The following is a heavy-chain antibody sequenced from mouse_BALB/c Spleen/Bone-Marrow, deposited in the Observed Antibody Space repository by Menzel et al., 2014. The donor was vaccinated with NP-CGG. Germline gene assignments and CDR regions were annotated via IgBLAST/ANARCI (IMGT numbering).Heavy chain of an antibody. Sequence: VQLQQSGPELVRPGVSVKISCKGSGYTFTDYAMHWVKQSHAKSLEWIGVISTYSGNTNYNQKFKGKATTTVDKSSSTAYMELARLTSEDSAIYYCARGNRYDGAWFAYWGQGTLVTVSA. CDR2: ISTYSGNT. CDR3: ARGNRYDGAWFAY. CDR1: GYTFTDYA. J-gene: IGHJ3*01. D-gene: IGHD2-14*01. V-gene: IGHV1-67*01.